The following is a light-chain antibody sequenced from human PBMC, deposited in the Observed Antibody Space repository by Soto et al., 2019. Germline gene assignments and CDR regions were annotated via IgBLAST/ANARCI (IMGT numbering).Light chain of an antibody. CDR3: QQYRTYPT. V-gene: IGKV1-13*02. J-gene: IGKJ4*01. CDR2: EAS. CDR1: QAFTTT. Sequence: AIQLTQTPSSLSASVGDTVTIACRASQAFTTTLAWYQQKPGKAPRLLIYEASTLEGGVPPRFSGSGSGTDFTLTICGLQPEDFATYHCQQYRTYPTFGGGTKV.